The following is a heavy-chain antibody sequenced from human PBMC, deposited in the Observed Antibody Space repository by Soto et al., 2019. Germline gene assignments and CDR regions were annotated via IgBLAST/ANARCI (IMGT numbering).Heavy chain of an antibody. CDR2: ISSSGSTI. Sequence: QVQLVESGGGLVKPGGSLRLSCSASGFTFSDYYMSWIRQAPGKGLEWVSYISSSGSTIYYADSRKGRFTISRDNAKNALDLQMNRLSAEDAAVYYCATFPQRDAFDLWDQGTMVTVSS. CDR3: ATFPQRDAFDL. CDR1: GFTFSDYY. V-gene: IGHV3-11*01. D-gene: IGHD2-2*01. J-gene: IGHJ3*01.